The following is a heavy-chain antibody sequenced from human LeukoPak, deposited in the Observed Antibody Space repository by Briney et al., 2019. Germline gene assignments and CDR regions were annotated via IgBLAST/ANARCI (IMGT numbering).Heavy chain of an antibody. CDR3: ARARGQAPNWFDP. D-gene: IGHD3/OR15-3a*01. V-gene: IGHV1-8*01. J-gene: IGHJ5*02. CDR1: GYTYTSYD. CDR2: MNPNSGNT. Sequence: ASVKVSCKASGYTYTSYDINWVRQATGQGLEWMGWMNPNSGNTGYAQKLQGRVTMTTDTSTSTAYMELRSLRSDDTAVYYCARARGQAPNWFDPWGQGTLVTVSS.